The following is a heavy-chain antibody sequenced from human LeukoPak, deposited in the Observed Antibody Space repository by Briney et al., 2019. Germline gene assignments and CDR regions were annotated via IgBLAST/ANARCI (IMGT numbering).Heavy chain of an antibody. J-gene: IGHJ4*02. CDR3: ARQRGYSYGYDDY. CDR2: MNPNSGNT. V-gene: IGHV1-8*01. D-gene: IGHD5-18*01. Sequence: ASVKVSCKASGYTFTSYDINWVRQATGQGLEWMGWMNPNSGNTGYAQKFQGRVTMTRNTSIRTAYMELSSLTSEDTAVYYCARQRGYSYGYDDYWGQGTLVTVSS. CDR1: GYTFTSYD.